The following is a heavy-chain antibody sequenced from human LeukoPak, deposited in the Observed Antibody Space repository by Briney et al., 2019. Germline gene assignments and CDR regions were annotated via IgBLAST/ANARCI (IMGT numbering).Heavy chain of an antibody. V-gene: IGHV3-11*01. D-gene: IGHD3-10*01. J-gene: IGHJ2*01. CDR2: ISNSGSTR. CDR1: GFTFSDYY. Sequence: PGGSLRLSCAASGFTFSDYYMSWIRQAPGKGLEWVSYISNSGSTRYYADSVKGRFTVSRDNAKNSLYLQMNSLRAEDTAVYYCARRFYGSASTWYFDLWGRGTMVTVSS. CDR3: ARRFYGSASTWYFDL.